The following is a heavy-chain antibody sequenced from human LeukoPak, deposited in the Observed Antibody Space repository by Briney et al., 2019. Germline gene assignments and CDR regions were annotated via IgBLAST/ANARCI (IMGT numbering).Heavy chain of an antibody. Sequence: SETLSLTCTVSGGSISSYNWSWIRQPPGKGLEWIGSIYYSGSTYYNPSLKSRVTISVDTSKNQFSLKLSSVTAADTAVYYCARLTWFYTPYFDYWGQGTLVTVSS. CDR3: ARLTWFYTPYFDY. J-gene: IGHJ4*02. D-gene: IGHD2-2*02. CDR2: IYYSGST. CDR1: GGSISSYN. V-gene: IGHV4-39*01.